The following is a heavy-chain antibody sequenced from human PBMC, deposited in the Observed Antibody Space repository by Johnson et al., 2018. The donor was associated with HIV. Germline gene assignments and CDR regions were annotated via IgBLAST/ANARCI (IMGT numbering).Heavy chain of an antibody. V-gene: IGHV3-30*04. CDR1: GFTFSSYA. D-gene: IGHD1-26*01. J-gene: IGHJ3*02. CDR3: AKDVCRGSFVRSFDS. Sequence: QVQLVESGGGVVQPGRSLRLSCAASGFTFSSYAMHWVRQAPGKGLEWVAVISHDGSHKYYADSVKGRFTISRDNSKNTLYLQMNSLRDEDTAVYYCAKDVCRGSFVRSFDSWGQGTMVTVST. CDR2: ISHDGSHK.